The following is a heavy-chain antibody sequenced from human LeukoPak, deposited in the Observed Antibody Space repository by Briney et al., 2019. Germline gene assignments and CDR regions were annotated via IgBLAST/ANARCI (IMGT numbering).Heavy chain of an antibody. Sequence: SETLSLTCAVSGGSISSSSYYWGWIRQPPGKGLEWIGTMYYSGRTYYNPSLKGRVTISIDTSKNQFSLKLSSVTAADTAVYYRARLRVRGYGYGPWEGPTWLDYWGQGILVAVSS. D-gene: IGHD5-18*01. CDR1: GGSISSSSYY. CDR2: MYYSGRT. J-gene: IGHJ4*02. V-gene: IGHV4-39*07. CDR3: ARLRVRGYGYGPWEGPTWLDY.